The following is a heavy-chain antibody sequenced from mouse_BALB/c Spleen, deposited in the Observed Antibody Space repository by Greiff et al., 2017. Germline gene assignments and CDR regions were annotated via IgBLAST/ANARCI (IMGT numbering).Heavy chain of an antibody. V-gene: IGHV3-2*02. Sequence: DVKLQESGPGLVKPSQSLSLTCTVTGYSITSDYAWNWIRQFPGNKLEWMGYISYSGSTSYNPSLKSRISITRDTSKNQFFLQLNSVTTEDTATYYCARSIEGYPYYAMDYWGQGTSVTVSS. D-gene: IGHD2-3*01. CDR1: GYSITSDYA. CDR2: ISYSGST. CDR3: ARSIEGYPYYAMDY. J-gene: IGHJ4*01.